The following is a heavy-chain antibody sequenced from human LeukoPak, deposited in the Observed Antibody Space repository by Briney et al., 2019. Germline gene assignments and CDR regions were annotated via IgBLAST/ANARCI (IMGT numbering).Heavy chain of an antibody. J-gene: IGHJ4*02. CDR3: ARVGFTIVRGAHDY. CDR2: IYSYNGNT. Sequence: ASVKVSCKASGYTFTSYGISWVRQAPGQGLEWMGWIYSYNGNTNYAQKFQGRVTMTTDTSTSIAYMELRSLRSDDAALYYCARVGFTIVRGAHDYWGQGTLITVSS. V-gene: IGHV1-18*01. CDR1: GYTFTSYG. D-gene: IGHD3-10*01.